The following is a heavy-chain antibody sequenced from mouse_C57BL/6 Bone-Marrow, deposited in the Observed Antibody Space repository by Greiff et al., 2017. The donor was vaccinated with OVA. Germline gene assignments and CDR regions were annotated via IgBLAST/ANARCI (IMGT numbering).Heavy chain of an antibody. V-gene: IGHV14-1*01. CDR3: STLITTVYY. CDR2: IAPEDGDT. CDR1: GFNITDYY. Sequence: VHVKQSGAELVRPGASVKLSCTASGFNITDYYMHWVKQRPEQGLEWIGRIAPEDGDTEYAPKFQGKATMTADTSSNTAYLQLGIPTSEDTAVYYGSTLITTVYYWGQGTTLTVSS. J-gene: IGHJ2*01. D-gene: IGHD1-1*01.